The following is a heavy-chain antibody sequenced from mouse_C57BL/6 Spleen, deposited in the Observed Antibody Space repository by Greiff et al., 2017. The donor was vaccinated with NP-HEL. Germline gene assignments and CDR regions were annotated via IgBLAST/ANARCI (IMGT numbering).Heavy chain of an antibody. CDR2: IHPNSGST. Sequence: VQLQQPGAELVKPGASVKLSCKASGYTFTSYWMHWVKQRPGQGLEWIGMIHPNSGSTNYNEKFKSKATLTVDKSSSTAYMQLSSLTSEDSAVYYCARFTTVVSYYFDYWGQGTTLTVSS. V-gene: IGHV1-64*01. CDR3: ARFTTVVSYYFDY. D-gene: IGHD1-1*01. J-gene: IGHJ2*01. CDR1: GYTFTSYW.